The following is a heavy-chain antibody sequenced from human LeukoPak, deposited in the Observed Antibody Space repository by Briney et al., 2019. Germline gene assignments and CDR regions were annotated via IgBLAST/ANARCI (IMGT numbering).Heavy chain of an antibody. CDR2: IYSGGST. CDR3: ARVRSRHTMIVVATGMYFDY. V-gene: IGHV3-66*01. Sequence: GGSLRLSCAASEFSVGSNYMTWVRQAPGKGLEWVSLIYSGGSTYYADSVKGRFTISRDNSKNTLYLQMNSLRAEDTAVYCCARVRSRHTMIVVATGMYFDYWGQGTLVTVSS. D-gene: IGHD3-22*01. J-gene: IGHJ4*02. CDR1: EFSVGSNY.